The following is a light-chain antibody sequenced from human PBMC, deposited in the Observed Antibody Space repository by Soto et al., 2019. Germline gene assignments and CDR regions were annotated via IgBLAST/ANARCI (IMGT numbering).Light chain of an antibody. CDR3: QQHTNWPLT. CDR1: QSVSSN. CDR2: GAS. Sequence: EIVMTQSPATLSVSPGERATLSCRASQSVSSNLAWYQQKPGQAPRLLIYGASSRATGIPARFSGSGSGTDFTLTISSLETEDFAVYYCQQHTNWPLTFGGGTKGDIK. J-gene: IGKJ4*01. V-gene: IGKV3D-15*01.